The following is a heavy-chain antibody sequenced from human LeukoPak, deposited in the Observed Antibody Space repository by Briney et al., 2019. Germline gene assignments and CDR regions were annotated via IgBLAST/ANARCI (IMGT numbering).Heavy chain of an antibody. CDR3: ARTTEAHSWRTRYYDYYMDV. J-gene: IGHJ6*03. CDR2: MYHSGTT. CDR1: GYSISRGYY. V-gene: IGHV4-38-2*02. D-gene: IGHD6-13*01. Sequence: SGTLSLTCSVSGYSISRGYYWGWVRQPPGKGLEWIGSMYHSGTTSYNPSLKSRVTISVDTSKNQFSLKLNSVTAADTAVYYCARTTEAHSWRTRYYDYYMDVWGKGTTVTVSS.